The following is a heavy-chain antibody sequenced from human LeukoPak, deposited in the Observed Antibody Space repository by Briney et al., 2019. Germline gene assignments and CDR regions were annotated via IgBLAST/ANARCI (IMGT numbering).Heavy chain of an antibody. V-gene: IGHV3-9*01. J-gene: IGHJ6*03. Sequence: GGSLRLSCAASGFTFDDYAMHWVRQAPGKGLEWVSGISWNSGSIGYADSVKGRFTISRDNAKNSLYLQMNSLRAEDTAVYYCARDKSSWYYYYMDVWGKGTTVTVSS. CDR2: ISWNSGSI. D-gene: IGHD6-13*01. CDR1: GFTFDDYA. CDR3: ARDKSSWYYYYMDV.